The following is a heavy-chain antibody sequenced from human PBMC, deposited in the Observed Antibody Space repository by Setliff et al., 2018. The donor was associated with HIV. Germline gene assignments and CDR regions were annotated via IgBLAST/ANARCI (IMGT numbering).Heavy chain of an antibody. V-gene: IGHV4-61*01. J-gene: IGHJ4*02. CDR3: ARWGDGYNSYDF. D-gene: IGHD5-12*01. CDR2: IYYNGNAY. CDR1: GGSISSANYY. Sequence: SETLSLTCTVSGGSISSANYYWSWIRQPPGKGLEWIGYIYYNGNAYYYNPSLKSRVIISIDKSMNQFSLNVNSLTAADTAVYFCARWGDGYNSYDFWGQGTLVTVSS.